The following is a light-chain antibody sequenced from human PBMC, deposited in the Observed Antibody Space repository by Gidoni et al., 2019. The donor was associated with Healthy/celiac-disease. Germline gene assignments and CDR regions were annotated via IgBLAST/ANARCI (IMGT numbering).Light chain of an antibody. CDR1: SSNIGAGYD. CDR3: QSYDSSLSGSV. Sequence: QSVLTPPPSVSEAPGQRVTISCTGSSSNIGAGYDVHWYQQLPGTAPKLLIYGNSNRPSGVPDRFSGSKSGTSASLAITGLQAEDEADYSCQSYDSSLSGSVFGGGTKLTVL. J-gene: IGLJ3*02. CDR2: GNS. V-gene: IGLV1-40*01.